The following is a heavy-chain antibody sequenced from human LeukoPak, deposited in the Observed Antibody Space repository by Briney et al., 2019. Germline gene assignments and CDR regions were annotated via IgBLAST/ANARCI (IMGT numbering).Heavy chain of an antibody. CDR1: GGSFSGYY. Sequence: SETLSLTCAVYGGSFSGYYWSWIRPPPGKGLEWIGEINHSGSTNYNPSLKSRVTISVDTSKNQFSLKLSSVTAADTAVYYCARGGQQLLFCYYYYYMDVWGKGTTVTVSS. V-gene: IGHV4-34*01. CDR2: INHSGST. D-gene: IGHD2-2*01. CDR3: ARGGQQLLFCYYYYYMDV. J-gene: IGHJ6*03.